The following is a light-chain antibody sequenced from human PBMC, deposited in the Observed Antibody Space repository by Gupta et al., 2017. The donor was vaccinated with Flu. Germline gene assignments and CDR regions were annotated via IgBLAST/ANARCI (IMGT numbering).Light chain of an antibody. V-gene: IGKV1-5*01. CDR2: EAS. CDR1: QSIGSR. J-gene: IGKJ1*01. CDR3: QRYNTDSRT. Sequence: DIRMTQSPSTLSASVGDRVTITCRASQSIGSRLAWYQQKPGKAPKLLIYEASILQTGVSPRFSGSGSGTEFSLTVTSLQPDDFATYYCQRYNTDSRTFGQGTTVEVK.